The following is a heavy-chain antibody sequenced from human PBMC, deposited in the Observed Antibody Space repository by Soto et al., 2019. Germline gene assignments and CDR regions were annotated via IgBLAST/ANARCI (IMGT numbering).Heavy chain of an antibody. V-gene: IGHV3-33*01. CDR3: ARDGSSSRDFDY. CDR2: IWYDGSNK. J-gene: IGHJ4*02. Sequence: GGSLRLSCAASGFTFSSYGMHWVRQAPGKGLEWVAVIWYDGSNKYYADSVXXXXXXXXXXXXXXXXXXXXXXXXXXXXXXYCARDGSSSRDFDYWGQGTLVTVSS. D-gene: IGHD6-6*01. CDR1: GFTFSSYG.